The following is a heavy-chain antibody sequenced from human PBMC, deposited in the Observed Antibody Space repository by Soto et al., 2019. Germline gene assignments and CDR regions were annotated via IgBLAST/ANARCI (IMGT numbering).Heavy chain of an antibody. CDR2: ISYDGNNT. CDR3: SKGAGDRLLLGMDV. D-gene: IGHD1-26*01. J-gene: IGHJ6*01. Sequence: QVQLVESGGGVVQPGWSLRLSCAASGFSISDYGMEWVRQAPGKGLEWVALISYDGNNTYYADSVKGRFTISRDNSKDTLFLQMTGLRAEDPAVYYCSKGAGDRLLLGMDVWGQGTTVTVSS. CDR1: GFSISDYG. V-gene: IGHV3-30*18.